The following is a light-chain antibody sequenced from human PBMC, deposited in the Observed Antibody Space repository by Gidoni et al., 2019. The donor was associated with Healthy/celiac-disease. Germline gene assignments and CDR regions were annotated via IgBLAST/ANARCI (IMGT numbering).Light chain of an antibody. CDR3: QQYDNFPT. CDR2: DAS. J-gene: IGKJ4*01. V-gene: IGKV1-33*01. CDR1: QDISNY. Sequence: DIQMTQSPSSLSASVGDRVTITCQASQDISNYLNWSQQKPGKAPKLLIYDASKLETGGPSRFSGSGSGTDFTFTISSLQPEDIATYYCQQYDNFPTFGGXTKVEIK.